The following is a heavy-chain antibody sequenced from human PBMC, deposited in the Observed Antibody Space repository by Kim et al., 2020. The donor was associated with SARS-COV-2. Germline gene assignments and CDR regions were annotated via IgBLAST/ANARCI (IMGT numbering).Heavy chain of an antibody. D-gene: IGHD5-12*01. CDR3: ARDPTVRGYSYYYYGMDV. V-gene: IGHV3-11*06. Sequence: KGRFTISRENAKNSLYLQMNSLRAEDTAVYYCARDPTVRGYSYYYYGMDVWGQGTTVTVSS. J-gene: IGHJ6*02.